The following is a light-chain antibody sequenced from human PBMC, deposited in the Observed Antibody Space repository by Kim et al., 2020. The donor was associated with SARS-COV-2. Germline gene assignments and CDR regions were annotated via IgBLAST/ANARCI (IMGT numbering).Light chain of an antibody. V-gene: IGKV3-15*01. J-gene: IGKJ4*02. Sequence: EIVMTQSPATLSVSPGERATLSCRASQSVSSNLAWYQQKPGQAPRLLIYGASTRATGIPGRFSGSGSGTDFTLTISSLQSEDFAVYYWQQYSHWPLTFGGGTKVDIK. CDR1: QSVSSN. CDR2: GAS. CDR3: QQYSHWPLT.